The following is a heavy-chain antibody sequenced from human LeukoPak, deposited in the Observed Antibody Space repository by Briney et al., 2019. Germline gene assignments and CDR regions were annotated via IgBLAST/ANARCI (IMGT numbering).Heavy chain of an antibody. Sequence: SETLSLTCTVSGGSISSSSHSWGWIRQPPGKGLDWIGSVYYSGSSYYNPSLKSRVTMSVDTSKNQFSLKLSSVTAADTAVYYCARVRLTNWFDPWGQGTLVTVSS. CDR2: VYYSGSS. CDR1: GGSISSSSHS. V-gene: IGHV4-39*01. J-gene: IGHJ5*02. CDR3: ARVRLTNWFDP.